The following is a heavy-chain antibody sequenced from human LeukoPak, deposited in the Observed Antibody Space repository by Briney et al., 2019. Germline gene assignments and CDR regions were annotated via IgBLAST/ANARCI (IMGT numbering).Heavy chain of an antibody. D-gene: IGHD5-18*01. J-gene: IGHJ4*02. Sequence: SETLSLTCTVSGGSISSSSYYWGWIRQPPGKGLEWIGSIYYSGSTYYNPSLKSRVTISVDTSKNQFSLKLSSVTAADTAAYYCARTGDTAMVDYWGQGTLVTVSS. CDR1: GGSISSSSYY. CDR2: IYYSGST. CDR3: ARTGDTAMVDY. V-gene: IGHV4-39*01.